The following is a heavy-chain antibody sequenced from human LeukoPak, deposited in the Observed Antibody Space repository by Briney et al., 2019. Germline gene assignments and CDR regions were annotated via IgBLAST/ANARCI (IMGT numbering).Heavy chain of an antibody. CDR1: GFTFNIYA. Sequence: GGSLRLSCAASGFTFNIYAMSWVRQAPGKGLEWVSSFGTRSTSVYHAGSVKGRFAISRDNAKNSLYLQMNSLRAEDTALYYCAREVSEGFDFWGQGTLVTVSS. D-gene: IGHD3-22*01. V-gene: IGHV3-21*01. CDR2: FGTRSTSV. CDR3: AREVSEGFDF. J-gene: IGHJ4*02.